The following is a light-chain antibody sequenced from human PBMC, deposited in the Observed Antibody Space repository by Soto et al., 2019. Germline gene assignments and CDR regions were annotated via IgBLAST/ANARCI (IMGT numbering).Light chain of an antibody. V-gene: IGKV3-11*01. CDR2: DAS. Sequence: EILFTQSPATLSLSPGERATLSCRASQSVSSYLAWYQQKPGQAPRLLIYDASNRATGIPARFSGSVSGTDFTLTISSLEPEDFAVYYCQQRSNWPPVTFGQGTKVDIK. CDR3: QQRSNWPPVT. CDR1: QSVSSY. J-gene: IGKJ1*01.